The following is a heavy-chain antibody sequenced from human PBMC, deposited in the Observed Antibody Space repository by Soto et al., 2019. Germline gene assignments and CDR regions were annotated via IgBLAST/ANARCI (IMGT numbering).Heavy chain of an antibody. Sequence: QVQLVQSGAEVKKPGSSVKVSCKASGGTFSSYTISWVRQAPGQGLDWMGRIIPVLGRTNYAQKFQDRVTITAVKHTCTAYMELRSLTSEDTAMYYYVRDGDYMRGYWGQGTLVTVSS. CDR2: IIPVLGRT. D-gene: IGHD4-17*01. V-gene: IGHV1-69*08. CDR3: VRDGDYMRGY. J-gene: IGHJ4*02. CDR1: GGTFSSYT.